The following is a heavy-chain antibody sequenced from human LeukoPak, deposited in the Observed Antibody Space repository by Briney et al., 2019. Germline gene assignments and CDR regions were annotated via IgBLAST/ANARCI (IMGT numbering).Heavy chain of an antibody. CDR1: GFTFSSYA. Sequence: PGGSLRLSCAASGFTFSSYAMSWVRQAPGRGLEWVSAISGSGGSTYYADSVKGRFTISRDNSKNTLYLQMNSLRAEDTAVYYCAKGTTGQTRINAFDIWGQGTMVTVSS. CDR2: ISGSGGST. V-gene: IGHV3-23*01. D-gene: IGHD1-1*01. J-gene: IGHJ3*02. CDR3: AKGTTGQTRINAFDI.